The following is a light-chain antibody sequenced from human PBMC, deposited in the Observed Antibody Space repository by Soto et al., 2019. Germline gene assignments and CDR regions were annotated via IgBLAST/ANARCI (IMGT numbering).Light chain of an antibody. CDR2: DAS. Sequence: DIQMTQSPSTLSASVGDRVTITCRASQTIRSWLAWYQKKPGKAPNLLIYDASSLESGVPSRFSGSGSGTEFTLTISSLQPDDSATYYCQHYNIYPWTFGQGTKVEIK. J-gene: IGKJ1*01. CDR3: QHYNIYPWT. V-gene: IGKV1-5*01. CDR1: QTIRSW.